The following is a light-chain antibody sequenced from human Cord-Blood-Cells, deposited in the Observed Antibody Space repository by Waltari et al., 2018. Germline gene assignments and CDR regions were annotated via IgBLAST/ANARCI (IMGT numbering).Light chain of an antibody. CDR3: CSYAGSSTFHVV. J-gene: IGLJ2*01. CDR1: SSDVGSYNL. V-gene: IGLV2-23*03. CDR2: EGS. Sequence: QSALTQPASVSGSPGQSITISCTGTSSDVGSYNLVSSYQQHPGKAPKLMIYEGSKRPSGVSNRFSGSKSGNTASLTISGLQAEDEADYYCCSYAGSSTFHVVFGGGTKLTVL.